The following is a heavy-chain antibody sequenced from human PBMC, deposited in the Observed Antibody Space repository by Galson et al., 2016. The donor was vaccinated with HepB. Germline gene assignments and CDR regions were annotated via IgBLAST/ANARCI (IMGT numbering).Heavy chain of an antibody. Sequence: SVKVSCKASGYTFIYYSIAWVRQAPGQGLEWMGWISAKNGDTNYAQSLQGRVTMTTNTSTSTAYMELRSLRSDDTAVYFCARERLPYTSGIHWFDPWGQGTLVTVSS. D-gene: IGHD3-10*01. V-gene: IGHV1-18*01. CDR2: ISAKNGDT. J-gene: IGHJ5*02. CDR3: ARERLPYTSGIHWFDP. CDR1: GYTFIYYS.